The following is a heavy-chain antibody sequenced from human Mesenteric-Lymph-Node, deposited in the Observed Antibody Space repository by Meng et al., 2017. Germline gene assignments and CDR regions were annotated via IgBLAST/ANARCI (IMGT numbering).Heavy chain of an antibody. V-gene: IGHV3-33*08. CDR2: IWYDGSNK. D-gene: IGHD1-26*01. J-gene: IGHJ4*02. CDR3: AREGSGSYFFDY. CDR1: GCTLRSYE. Sequence: GESLKISCAASGCTLRSYEMKWVRQAPGKGLEWVAVIWYDGSNKYYADSVKGRFTISRDNSKNTLYLQMNSLRAEDTAVYYCAREGSGSYFFDYWGQGTLVTVSS.